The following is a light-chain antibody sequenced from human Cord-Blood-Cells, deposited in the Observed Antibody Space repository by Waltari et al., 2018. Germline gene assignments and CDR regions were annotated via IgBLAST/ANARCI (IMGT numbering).Light chain of an antibody. V-gene: IGLV2-8*01. Sequence: QSALTQPPSASGSPGQSVPIPCTGTSRDVGGYNHVPWYQQHPGKAPKLMIYEVSKRPSGVPDRFSGSKSGNTASLPVSGLQAEDEADYYCSSYAGSNNLVFGGGTKLTVL. CDR3: SSYAGSNNLV. CDR2: EVS. CDR1: SRDVGGYNH. J-gene: IGLJ2*01.